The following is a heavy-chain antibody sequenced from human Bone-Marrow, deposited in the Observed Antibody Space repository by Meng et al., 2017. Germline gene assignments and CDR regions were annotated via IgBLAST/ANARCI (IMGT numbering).Heavy chain of an antibody. D-gene: IGHD6-19*01. CDR2: ISTRGDM. V-gene: IGHV3-21*06. CDR1: GFTFSPRG. CDR3: ARDASGWSRDY. J-gene: IGHJ4*02. Sequence: EVQLVDSGGGLVKPGGSLRLSGAASGFTFSPRGMTWVRQAPGKGLEWVSSISTRGDMYYADSVKCRFTISRDNAKNSVYLQMSGLRAEDTAVYYCARDASGWSRDYWGQGTLVTVSS.